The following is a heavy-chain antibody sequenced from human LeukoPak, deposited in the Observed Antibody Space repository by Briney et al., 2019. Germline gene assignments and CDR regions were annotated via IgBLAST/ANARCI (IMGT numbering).Heavy chain of an antibody. Sequence: SVKVSCKASGYTFTSYGISWVRQAPGQGLEWMGGIIPIFGTANYAQKFQGRVTITADESTSTAYMELSSLRSEDTAVYYCAKIYCSSNSCYDGRGWFDPWGQGTLVTVSS. D-gene: IGHD2-2*01. CDR1: GYTFTSYG. CDR2: IIPIFGTA. V-gene: IGHV1-69*13. J-gene: IGHJ5*02. CDR3: AKIYCSSNSCYDGRGWFDP.